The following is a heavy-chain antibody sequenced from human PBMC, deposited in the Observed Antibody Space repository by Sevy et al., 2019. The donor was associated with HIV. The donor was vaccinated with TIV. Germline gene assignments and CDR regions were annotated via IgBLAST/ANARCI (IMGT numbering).Heavy chain of an antibody. J-gene: IGHJ6*02. Sequence: GGSLRLSCAASGFTFARYAMNWVRHAPGKGLEWVSAISGSGGATYYAESVEGRFTISRDNSRETLYVQMNSLRAEDTAVYYCAKGDRTFYGMDVWGQGTTVTVSS. CDR3: AKGDRTFYGMDV. V-gene: IGHV3-23*01. CDR1: GFTFARYA. CDR2: ISGSGGAT. D-gene: IGHD3-16*01.